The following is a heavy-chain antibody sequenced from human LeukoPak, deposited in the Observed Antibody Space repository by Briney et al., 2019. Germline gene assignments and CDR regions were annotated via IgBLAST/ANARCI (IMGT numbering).Heavy chain of an antibody. CDR2: IYSSGRT. D-gene: IGHD5-24*01. J-gene: IGHJ4*02. V-gene: IGHV4-61*09. Sequence: SETLSLTCTVSGGSISSGTYYWRWIRQPAGKGLEWIGHIYSSGRTNYNPSLKSRVSISIDTSKNQLSLILSSVTAADTAVYFCARREGYNFDYWGQGSLVTVSS. CDR3: ARREGYNFDY. CDR1: GGSISSGTYY.